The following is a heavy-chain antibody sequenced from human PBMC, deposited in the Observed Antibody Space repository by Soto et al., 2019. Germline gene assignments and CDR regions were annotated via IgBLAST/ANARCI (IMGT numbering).Heavy chain of an antibody. J-gene: IGHJ4*02. Sequence: SGPTLVNPTQTLTLTCTFSGFSFTTAGVAVGWIRQTPGGALEWLALIYYNDDRRFSPSLKTRLTITGDTSKNQVVLSLTNVDPGDTATYFCAHSDGGYEIIYFDFWGQGIPVTVSS. D-gene: IGHD5-12*01. CDR3: AHSDGGYEIIYFDF. CDR2: IYYNDDR. CDR1: GFSFTTAGVA. V-gene: IGHV2-5*01.